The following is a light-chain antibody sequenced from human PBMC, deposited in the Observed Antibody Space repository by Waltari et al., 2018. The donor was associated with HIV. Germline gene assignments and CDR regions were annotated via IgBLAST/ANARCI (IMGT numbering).Light chain of an antibody. J-gene: IGLJ1*01. CDR3: QVADSSGTYV. CDR2: RDN. CDR1: ALSKRY. V-gene: IGLV3-25*03. Sequence: SYDLTQPPSVSVSPGQTARITCSGDALSKRYVYWYQQKPGQATVMVIYRDNEGPSGIPERFSGSSSETTVTLSISGVQAEDDADYYCQVADSSGTYVFGTGTKVTVL.